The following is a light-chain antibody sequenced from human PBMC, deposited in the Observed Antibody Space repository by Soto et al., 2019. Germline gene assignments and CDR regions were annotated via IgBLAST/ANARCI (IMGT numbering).Light chain of an antibody. CDR3: QQYNNWPWT. J-gene: IGKJ1*01. CDR1: QSVGSTY. V-gene: IGKV3-15*01. CDR2: GAS. Sequence: EIVLTQSPGTLSLSPGERATLSCRASQSVGSTYLAWYQQKPGQAPRLLIFGASSRATGIPARFSGSGSGTEFTLTISSLQSEDFAVYYCQQYNNWPWTFGQGTKVDIK.